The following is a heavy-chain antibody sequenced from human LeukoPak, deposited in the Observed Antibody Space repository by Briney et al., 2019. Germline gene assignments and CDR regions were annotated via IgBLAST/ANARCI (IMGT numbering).Heavy chain of an antibody. D-gene: IGHD3-16*01. Sequence: GGSLRLSCVASGFTFDDYAMHWVRQAPGKGLEWVSGVSYNSGSISYADSVEGRFTISRDNAKNSLYLQMNSLRAEDTAVYYCAKDLDMITFGGVHYWGQGTLVTVSS. J-gene: IGHJ4*02. CDR2: VSYNSGSI. V-gene: IGHV3-9*01. CDR1: GFTFDDYA. CDR3: AKDLDMITFGGVHY.